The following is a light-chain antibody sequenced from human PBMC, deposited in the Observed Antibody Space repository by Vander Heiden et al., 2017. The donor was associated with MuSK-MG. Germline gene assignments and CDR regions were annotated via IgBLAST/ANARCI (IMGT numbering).Light chain of an antibody. V-gene: IGLV8-61*01. Sequence: QTVVTQEPSFSVSPGGTVTLTCGLTSGSVSMTYYPSWYQQTPGQPPRTLIYSTNTRSSGVPDRFSGSILGNKAALTITGAQADDEADYYCVLFMGTGSWMFGGGTKLTVL. CDR3: VLFMGTGSWM. J-gene: IGLJ3*02. CDR2: STN. CDR1: SGSVSMTYY.